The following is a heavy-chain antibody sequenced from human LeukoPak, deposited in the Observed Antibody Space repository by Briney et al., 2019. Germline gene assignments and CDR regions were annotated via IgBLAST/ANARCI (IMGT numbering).Heavy chain of an antibody. Sequence: GGSLRLSCAASGFTFSSYGMHWVRQAPGKGLEWVAVISYDGSNKYYADSVKGRFTISRDNSKNTLYLQMNSLRAEDTAVYYCARSPATYYDILTSYHSGELRFDPWGQGTLVTVSS. V-gene: IGHV3-30*03. J-gene: IGHJ5*02. CDR1: GFTFSSYG. CDR2: ISYDGSNK. CDR3: ARSPATYYDILTSYHSGELRFDP. D-gene: IGHD3-9*01.